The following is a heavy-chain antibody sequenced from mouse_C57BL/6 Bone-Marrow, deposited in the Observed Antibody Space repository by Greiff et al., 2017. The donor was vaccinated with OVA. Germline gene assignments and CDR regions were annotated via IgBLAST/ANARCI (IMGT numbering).Heavy chain of an antibody. Sequence: EVQGVESGGGLVQPGESLKLSCESNEYEFPSHDMSWVRKTPEKRLELVAAINSDGGSTYYPDTMERRFIISRDNTKKTLYLQMSSLRSEDTALYYCARPLDSSGRYYYAMDYWGQGTSVTVSS. V-gene: IGHV5-2*01. CDR2: INSDGGST. D-gene: IGHD3-2*02. J-gene: IGHJ4*01. CDR1: EYEFPSHD. CDR3: ARPLDSSGRYYYAMDY.